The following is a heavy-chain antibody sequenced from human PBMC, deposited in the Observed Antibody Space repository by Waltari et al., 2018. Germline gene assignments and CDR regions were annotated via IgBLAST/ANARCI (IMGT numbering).Heavy chain of an antibody. CDR3: VREVFGSGWRESYFFDY. CDR2: INWSGART. J-gene: IGHJ4*02. D-gene: IGHD6-19*01. CDR1: GFTFNVYG. V-gene: IGHV3-20*04. Sequence: EVQLVASGGGMVRPGGSLRLSCAASGFTFNVYGMSWVRQVPGKGLEWVSGINWSGARTSYADSVMGRFTVSRDNAMNSLYLEMSSLRAEDTALYYCVREVFGSGWRESYFFDYWGQGTLVTVSS.